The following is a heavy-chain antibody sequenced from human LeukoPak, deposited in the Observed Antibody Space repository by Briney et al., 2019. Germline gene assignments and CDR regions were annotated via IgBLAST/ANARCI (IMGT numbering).Heavy chain of an antibody. CDR2: IYSGGST. CDR3: AKHPSGYYYDHFDY. Sequence: PGGSLTLSCAASGFTVSRNYMSWFRQAPGKGLEWVSVIYSGGSTYYADSVKGRFTISRDNSKNTLYLQMNNLRAEDTAVYYCAKHPSGYYYDHFDYWGQGTLVTVSS. V-gene: IGHV3-66*04. D-gene: IGHD3-22*01. CDR1: GFTVSRNY. J-gene: IGHJ4*02.